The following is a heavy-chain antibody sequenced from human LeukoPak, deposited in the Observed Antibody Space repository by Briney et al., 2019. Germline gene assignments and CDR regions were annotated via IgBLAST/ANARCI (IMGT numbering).Heavy chain of an antibody. CDR3: ARNPYYDSSGYQDY. V-gene: IGHV1-18*01. CDR2: ISAYNGNT. CDR1: GYTFTSYG. J-gene: IGHJ4*02. D-gene: IGHD3-22*01. Sequence: GASVKVSCKASGYTFTSYGISWVRRAPGQGLEWMGWISAYNGNTNYAQKLQGRVTMTTDTSTSTAYMELRSLRSDDTAVYYCARNPYYDSSGYQDYWGQGTLVTVSS.